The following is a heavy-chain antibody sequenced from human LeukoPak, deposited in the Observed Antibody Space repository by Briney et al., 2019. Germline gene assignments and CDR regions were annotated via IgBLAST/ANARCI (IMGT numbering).Heavy chain of an antibody. J-gene: IGHJ4*02. D-gene: IGHD6-13*01. CDR3: AKRLVAAGPGDY. CDR1: GFSFSSYA. CDR2: ISGNGGST. Sequence: GGSLRLFCAASGFSFSSYAMSWVRQAPGKGLEWVSAISGNGGSTYCADSVKGRFTISRDNSKNTLHLQMNSLRAEDTAIYYCAKRLVAAGPGDYWGQGTLVTVSS. V-gene: IGHV3-23*01.